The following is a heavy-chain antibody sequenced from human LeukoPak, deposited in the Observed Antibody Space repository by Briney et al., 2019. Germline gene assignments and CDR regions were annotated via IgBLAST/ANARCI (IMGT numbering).Heavy chain of an antibody. Sequence: GESLKISCKDSGYSFANYWIAWVRQMPGKGLEWMGIIYPGDSDTRYSPSFQGQVTISADKSISTAYLQWSSLKASDTAMYYCARHPHSSSSSHYYYYGMDVWGQGTTVTVSS. D-gene: IGHD6-6*01. V-gene: IGHV5-51*01. J-gene: IGHJ6*02. CDR1: GYSFANYW. CDR2: IYPGDSDT. CDR3: ARHPHSSSSSHYYYYGMDV.